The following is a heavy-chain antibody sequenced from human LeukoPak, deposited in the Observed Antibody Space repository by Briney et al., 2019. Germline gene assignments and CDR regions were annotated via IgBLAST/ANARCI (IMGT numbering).Heavy chain of an antibody. CDR2: INPNSGGT. Sequence: ASVKVSCKASGYTFTGYYMHWVRQAPGQGLEWMGWINPNSGGTNYAQKLQGRVTMTTDTSTSTAYMELRSLRSDDTAVYYCARSPWGGDFWQMDVWGKGTTVTVSS. D-gene: IGHD3-3*01. J-gene: IGHJ6*04. CDR3: ARSPWGGDFWQMDV. V-gene: IGHV1-2*02. CDR1: GYTFTGYY.